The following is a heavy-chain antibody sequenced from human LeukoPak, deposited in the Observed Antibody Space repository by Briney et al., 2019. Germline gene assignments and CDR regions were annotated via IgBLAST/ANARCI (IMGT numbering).Heavy chain of an antibody. CDR3: ARQPTAMVTPIDY. CDR1: GSRFSNYW. V-gene: IGHV5-51*01. CDR2: IYPDDSDN. Sequence: GAALKISCKGSGSRFSNYWIAWVRPMPGKGLEWMGIIYPDDSDNRYSPSFQGQVTISADKSISTAYLQWSSLKASDTAMYYCARQPTAMVTPIDYWGQGTLVTVSS. D-gene: IGHD5-18*01. J-gene: IGHJ4*02.